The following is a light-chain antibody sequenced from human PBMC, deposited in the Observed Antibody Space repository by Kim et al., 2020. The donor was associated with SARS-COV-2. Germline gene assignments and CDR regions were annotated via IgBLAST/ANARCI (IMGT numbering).Light chain of an antibody. CDR3: QAWVSSTVV. CDR1: KLGDKY. CDR2: QDS. J-gene: IGLJ2*01. V-gene: IGLV3-1*01. Sequence: SYELTQPPSVSVSPGQTASITCSGDKLGDKYACWYQQKPGQSPVLVIYQDSKRPSGISERFSGSNSGNTATLTISGTQAMAEADYYCQAWVSSTVVFGGG.